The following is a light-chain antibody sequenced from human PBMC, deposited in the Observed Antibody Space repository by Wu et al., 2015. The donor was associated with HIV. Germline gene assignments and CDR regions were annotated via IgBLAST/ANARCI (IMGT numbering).Light chain of an antibody. CDR1: QHIRGF. CDR2: DSS. J-gene: IGKJ1*01. V-gene: IGKV3-11*01. Sequence: EVVLTQSPVTLSLSPGERATLSCRASQHIRGFLAWYQQKPGQAPRLLIYDSSYRATGIPARFSGSGSGTDFTLIISRLEPADFAVYYCQQSATSPWTFGQGTKVDIK. CDR3: QQSATSPWT.